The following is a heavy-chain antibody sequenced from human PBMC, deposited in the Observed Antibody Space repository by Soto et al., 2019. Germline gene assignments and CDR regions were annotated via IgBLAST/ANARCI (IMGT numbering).Heavy chain of an antibody. CDR1: GFTLGDYA. D-gene: IGHD4-17*01. J-gene: IGHJ4*02. V-gene: IGHV3-49*03. CDR3: TRNTVLIHFAY. Sequence: EVQLVDSGGDLVQPGRSLRLSCTASGFTLGDYAMSWFRQAPGKGLEWVGFIRSQAFGGTPAYAASVKGRFTISRDDSKSIAYLQMDSLKTEDTAVYYCTRNTVLIHFAYWGQGTLVTVSS. CDR2: IRSQAFGGTP.